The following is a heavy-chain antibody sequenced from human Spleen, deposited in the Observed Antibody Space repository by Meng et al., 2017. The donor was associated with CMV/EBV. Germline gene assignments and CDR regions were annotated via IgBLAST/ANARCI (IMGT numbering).Heavy chain of an antibody. J-gene: IGHJ4*02. D-gene: IGHD5-24*01. V-gene: IGHV1-8*01. Sequence: KACGYTLTSYDINWVRQATGQGLEWMGWMNPNSGNTGYAQKFQGRVTMTTDTSTSTAYMELRSLRSDDTAVYYCAGGRDGYSYYFDYWGQGTLVTVSS. CDR2: MNPNSGNT. CDR1: GYTLTSYD. CDR3: AGGRDGYSYYFDY.